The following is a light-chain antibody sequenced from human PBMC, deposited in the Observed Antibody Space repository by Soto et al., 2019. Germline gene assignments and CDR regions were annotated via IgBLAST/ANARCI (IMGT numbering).Light chain of an antibody. CDR3: CSYGGSHSYV. CDR1: SSDVGGYNY. J-gene: IGLJ1*01. Sequence: QSALTQPRSVSGSPGQSVTISCTGTSSDVGGYNYVSWYQRHPGKAPKLIIYHVSKRPSGVPDRFSGSKSGNTASLTISGLQAEDEADYCCCSYGGSHSYVFGTGTKLTVL. V-gene: IGLV2-11*01. CDR2: HVS.